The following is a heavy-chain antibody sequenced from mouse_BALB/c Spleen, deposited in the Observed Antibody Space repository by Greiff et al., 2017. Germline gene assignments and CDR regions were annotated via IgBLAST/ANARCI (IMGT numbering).Heavy chain of an antibody. CDR1: GDSITSGY. V-gene: IGHV3-8*02. CDR3: ARPGSSYRYWYFDV. Sequence: EVQLVESGPSLVKPSQTLSLTCSVTGDSITSGYWNWIRKFPGNKLEYMGYISYSGSTYYNPSLKSRISITRDTSKNQYYLQLNSVTTEDTATYYCARPGSSYRYWYFDVWGAGTTVTVSS. CDR2: ISYSGST. D-gene: IGHD1-1*01. J-gene: IGHJ1*01.